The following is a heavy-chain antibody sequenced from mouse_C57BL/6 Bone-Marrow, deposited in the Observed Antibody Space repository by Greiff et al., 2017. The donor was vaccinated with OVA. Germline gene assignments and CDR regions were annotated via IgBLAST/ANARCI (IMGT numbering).Heavy chain of an antibody. Sequence: VQLQQSGTVLVRPGASVKMSCKTSGYTFTSYWMHWVKQRPGQGLEWIGAIYPGNSDTSYNQKFKGKTKLTAVTSASTAYMELSSLTTEDSAVYYCTRKVGLDYFDYWGQGTTLTVSS. D-gene: IGHD4-1*01. CDR3: TRKVGLDYFDY. CDR2: IYPGNSDT. CDR1: GYTFTSYW. V-gene: IGHV1-5*01. J-gene: IGHJ2*01.